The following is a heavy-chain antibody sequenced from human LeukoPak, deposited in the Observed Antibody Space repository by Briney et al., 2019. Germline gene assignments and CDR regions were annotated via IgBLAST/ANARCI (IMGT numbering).Heavy chain of an antibody. J-gene: IGHJ4*02. D-gene: IGHD6-6*01. CDR1: GYTFTGYH. V-gene: IGHV1-2*02. CDR2: INPNSGGT. CDR3: ARYGHSSSSGFDY. Sequence: ASVKVSCKAFGYTFTGYHMHWVRQAPGQGLEWMGWINPNSGGTEYAQKFQGRVKMTRDTSISTAHMELSSLGSDDTAFYYCARYGHSSSSGFDYWGQGTLVTVSS.